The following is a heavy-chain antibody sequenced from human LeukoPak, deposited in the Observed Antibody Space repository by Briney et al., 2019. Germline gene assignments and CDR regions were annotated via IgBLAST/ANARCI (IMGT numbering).Heavy chain of an antibody. CDR2: INPNTGDR. V-gene: IGHV1-2*02. J-gene: IGHJ4*02. Sequence: ASVKVSCKASGYTFTAYYIHWVRQAPGQGFEWMGWINPNTGDRNYGQNFQGRVTMTRDTTISTAYLELSRLTSDDTAVYYCARDSSGYYYWGQGTLVTVSS. CDR3: ARDSSGYYY. D-gene: IGHD3-22*01. CDR1: GYTFTAYY.